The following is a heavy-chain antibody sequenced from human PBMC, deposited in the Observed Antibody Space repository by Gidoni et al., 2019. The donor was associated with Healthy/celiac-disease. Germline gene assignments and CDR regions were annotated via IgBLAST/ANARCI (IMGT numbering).Heavy chain of an antibody. CDR2: ISYDGSNK. D-gene: IGHD5-12*01. V-gene: IGHV3-30-3*01. CDR3: ARSKGGGYGHKSPIDY. CDR1: GFTFISYA. J-gene: IGHJ4*02. Sequence: QVQLVESGGGVVQPGRSLRLSCAASGFTFISYAMHWVRQAPGKGLEWVAVISYDGSNKYYADSVKGRFTISRDNSKNTLYLQMNSLRAEDTAVYYCARSKGGGYGHKSPIDYWGQGTLVTVSS.